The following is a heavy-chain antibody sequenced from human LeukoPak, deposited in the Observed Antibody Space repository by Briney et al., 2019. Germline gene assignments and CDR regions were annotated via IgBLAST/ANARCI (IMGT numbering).Heavy chain of an antibody. CDR1: GGSFSGYY. J-gene: IGHJ4*02. D-gene: IGHD3-9*01. CDR3: ARRRDVLRYFDWLPTHFDY. V-gene: IGHV4-34*01. Sequence: SETLSLTCAVYGGSFSGYYWSWIRQPPGKGLEWIGSIYYSGSTYYNPSLKSRVTISVDTSKNQFSLKLSSVTAADTAVYYCARRRDVLRYFDWLPTHFDYWGQGTLVTVSS. CDR2: IYYSGST.